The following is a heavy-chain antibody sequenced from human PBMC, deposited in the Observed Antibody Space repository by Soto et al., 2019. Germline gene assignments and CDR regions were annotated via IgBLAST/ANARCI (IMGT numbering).Heavy chain of an antibody. CDR3: ARTDYRTAYFDP. CDR1: GDSLSSGNPY. J-gene: IGHJ5*02. V-gene: IGHV4-30-4*01. D-gene: IGHD1-26*01. CDR2: IFYSGTA. Sequence: SETLSLTCTVSGDSLSSGNPYWSWIRQPPGKGLEWIGYIFYSGTAYYNPSLKRRLTISVDTAKNQFSLKLSPVTAADTVVYYCARTDYRTAYFDPWGQGSLVTVSS.